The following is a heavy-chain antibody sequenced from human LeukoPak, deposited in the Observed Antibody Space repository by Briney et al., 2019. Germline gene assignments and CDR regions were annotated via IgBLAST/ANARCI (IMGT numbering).Heavy chain of an antibody. CDR2: ICGSGGTV. CDR3: TRDRGIALDM. D-gene: IGHD1-14*01. Sequence: PGGSLRLSCTASGFTFSDYYMSWVRRAPGKGLEWVSYICGSGGTVSYADSVKGRFSISRDNAKNSLFLHMNSLRAEDTGVYYCTRDRGIALDMWGQGTMVAVSS. V-gene: IGHV3-11*01. J-gene: IGHJ3*02. CDR1: GFTFSDYY.